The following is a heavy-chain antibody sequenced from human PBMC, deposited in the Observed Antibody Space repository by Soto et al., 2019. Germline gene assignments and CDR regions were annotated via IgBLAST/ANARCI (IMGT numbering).Heavy chain of an antibody. Sequence: ASVKVSCKASGYTFTSYGISWVRQAPGQGLEWMGWISAYNGNTNYAQKLQGRVTMTTDTSTSTAYMELGSLRSDDTAVYYCARTASEHYDILTGLVGYYYYMDVWGKGTTVTVSS. CDR3: ARTASEHYDILTGLVGYYYYMDV. V-gene: IGHV1-18*01. CDR1: GYTFTSYG. CDR2: ISAYNGNT. D-gene: IGHD3-9*01. J-gene: IGHJ6*03.